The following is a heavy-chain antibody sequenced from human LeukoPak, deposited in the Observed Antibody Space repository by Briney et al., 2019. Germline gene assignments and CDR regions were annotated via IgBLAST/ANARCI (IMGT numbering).Heavy chain of an antibody. Sequence: PGGSLRLSCAASGFTFSSYAMTWVRQAPGKGLEWVSTLSSSGNSTYYADSVKGRFTISRDDSKNTLFLQMNSLRAEDTAVYYCARDREGVWGQGTTVTVSS. CDR3: ARDREGV. CDR1: GFTFSSYA. J-gene: IGHJ6*02. V-gene: IGHV3-23*01. D-gene: IGHD1-26*01. CDR2: LSSSGNST.